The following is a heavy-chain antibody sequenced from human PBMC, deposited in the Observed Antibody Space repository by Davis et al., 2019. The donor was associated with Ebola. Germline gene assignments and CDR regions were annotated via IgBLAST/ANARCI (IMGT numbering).Heavy chain of an antibody. D-gene: IGHD4-11*01. CDR2: INAGNGNT. J-gene: IGHJ4*02. V-gene: IGHV1-3*01. CDR3: ARNDYSNYGGVY. Sequence: ASVKVSCKASGYTFTSYAMHWVRQAPGQRLEWMGWINAGNGNTKYSQKFQGRVTMTRDTSTSTVYMELSSLRSEDTAVYYCARNDYSNYGGVYWGQGTLVTVSS. CDR1: GYTFTSYA.